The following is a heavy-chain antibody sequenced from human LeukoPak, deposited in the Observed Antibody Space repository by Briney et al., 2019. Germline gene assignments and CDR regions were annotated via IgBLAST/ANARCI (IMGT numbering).Heavy chain of an antibody. J-gene: IGHJ4*02. D-gene: IGHD3-22*01. CDR2: ISGSGGST. CDR1: GFTFSSYA. Sequence: GGSLRLSCAASGFTFSSYAMSWVRQAPGKGLEWVSAISGSGGSTYYADSVKGRFTISRDNSKNTLYLQMNSLRAEDTAVYYCGTATSIVVVTNPPDYWGQGTLVTVAS. CDR3: GTATSIVVVTNPPDY. V-gene: IGHV3-23*01.